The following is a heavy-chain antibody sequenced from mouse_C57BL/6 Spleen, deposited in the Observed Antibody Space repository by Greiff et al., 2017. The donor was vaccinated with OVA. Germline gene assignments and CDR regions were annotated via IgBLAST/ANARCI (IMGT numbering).Heavy chain of an antibody. J-gene: IGHJ3*01. CDR2: IYPRSGNT. Sequence: QVQLQQSGAELARPGASVKLSCKASGYTFTSYGISWVKQRTGQGLEWIGEIYPRSGNTYYNEKFKGKATLTADKSSSTAYMELRSLTAEDSAVYYCARQLKGAYWGQGTLVTVSA. V-gene: IGHV1-81*01. CDR1: GYTFTSYG. CDR3: ARQLKGAY. D-gene: IGHD3-2*02.